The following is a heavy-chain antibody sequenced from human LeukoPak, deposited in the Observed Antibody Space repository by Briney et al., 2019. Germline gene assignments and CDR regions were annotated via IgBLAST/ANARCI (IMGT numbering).Heavy chain of an antibody. CDR3: ARAQSLPYYYDSSGYAFDI. Sequence: GGSLRLSCAASGFTFSSYSMNWVRQAPGKGLEWVSSISSSSSSYIYYADSVKGRFTISRDNAKNPLYLQMNSLRAEDTAVYYCARAQSLPYYYDSSGYAFDIWGQGTMVTVSS. V-gene: IGHV3-21*01. CDR2: ISSSSSSYI. J-gene: IGHJ3*02. D-gene: IGHD3-22*01. CDR1: GFTFSSYS.